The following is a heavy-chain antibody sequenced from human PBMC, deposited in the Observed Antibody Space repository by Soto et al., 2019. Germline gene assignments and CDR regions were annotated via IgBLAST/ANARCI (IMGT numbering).Heavy chain of an antibody. CDR2: INPSGGST. CDR1: GYAFTSYY. D-gene: IGHD3-10*01. J-gene: IGHJ3*02. V-gene: IGHV1-46*03. Sequence: GASVKVSCKASGYAFTSYYMHWVRQAPGQGLEWMGIINPSGGSTSYAQKFQGRVTMTRDTSTSTVYMELSSLRSEDTAVYYCARDAHLLFPGGSGAFDIWGQGTMVTVSS. CDR3: ARDAHLLFPGGSGAFDI.